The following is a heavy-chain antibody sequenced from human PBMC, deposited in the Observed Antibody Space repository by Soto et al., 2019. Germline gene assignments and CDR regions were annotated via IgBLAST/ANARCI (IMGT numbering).Heavy chain of an antibody. Sequence: QVQLQQSGPGLMKPSETLSLTCTVSGDSISSSYWSWFRQPPGKGLEYIGYIFYTGITNYNPSLKSRVTISMDTSKNQFSLNLNSVTAADTAVYYCAKGAGRDGYNIARGQGTLITVSA. J-gene: IGHJ4*02. D-gene: IGHD5-12*01. V-gene: IGHV4-59*01. CDR2: IFYTGIT. CDR3: AKGAGRDGYNIA. CDR1: GDSISSSY.